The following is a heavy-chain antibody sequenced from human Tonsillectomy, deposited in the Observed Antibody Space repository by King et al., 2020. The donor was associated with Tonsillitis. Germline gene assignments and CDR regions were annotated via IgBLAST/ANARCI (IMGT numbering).Heavy chain of an antibody. CDR1: GFTFSNAW. Sequence: VQLVQSGGGLVKPGGSLRLSCATSGFTFSNAWMSWVRQAPGKGLEWVGRIKSKTDGGTTDYAAPVKGRFSISRDDARDRLYLQMNSLKTEDTAVYYCTISSSSYWGQGTLVTVSS. D-gene: IGHD6-13*01. V-gene: IGHV3-15*01. J-gene: IGHJ4*02. CDR3: TISSSSY. CDR2: IKSKTDGGTT.